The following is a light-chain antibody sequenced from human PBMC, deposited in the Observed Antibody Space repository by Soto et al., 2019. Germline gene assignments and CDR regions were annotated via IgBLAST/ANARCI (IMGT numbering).Light chain of an antibody. J-gene: IGKJ4*01. Sequence: EIVMTQCPATLSVSPGETATLSCRASQSVGSAVAWYQHKPGQAPRLLIIGASIRATGVPGRFSGGGSGTECTLTISSLQSEDFAVYSCQQYRNWPPLTFGGGTTVEIK. CDR2: GAS. CDR1: QSVGSA. CDR3: QQYRNWPPLT. V-gene: IGKV3-15*01.